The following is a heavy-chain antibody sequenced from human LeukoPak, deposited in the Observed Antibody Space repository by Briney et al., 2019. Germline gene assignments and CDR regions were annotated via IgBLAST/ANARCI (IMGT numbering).Heavy chain of an antibody. CDR2: IYYSGST. CDR1: GGSISSSSYY. CDR3: ARVGGYSSSWSQP. J-gene: IGHJ5*02. V-gene: IGHV4-39*07. D-gene: IGHD6-13*01. Sequence: KPSETLSLTCTVSGGSISSSSYYWGWIRQPPGKGLEWIGSIYYSGSTYYNPSLKSRVTISVDTSKNQFSLKLSSVTAADTAVYYCARVGGYSSSWSQPWGQGTLVTVSS.